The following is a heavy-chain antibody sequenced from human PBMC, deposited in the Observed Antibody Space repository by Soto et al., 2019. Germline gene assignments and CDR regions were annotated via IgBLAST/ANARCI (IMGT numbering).Heavy chain of an antibody. CDR1: GYTFTNYY. D-gene: IGHD3-10*01. V-gene: IGHV1-46*01. CDR2: INPGGGGA. J-gene: IGHJ6*02. Sequence: QVQLVQSGAEVKKPGASVKVSCKTSGYTFTNYYIHWVRQAPGQGLEWMGIINPGGGGATYAQKFQGRLTLTRDTSTSTVYMELTSLRSEDTAVYVCARXGXYYGXGTXXPHXXYAMDVWGQGTTVTVS. CDR3: ARXGXYYGXGTXXPHXXYAMDV.